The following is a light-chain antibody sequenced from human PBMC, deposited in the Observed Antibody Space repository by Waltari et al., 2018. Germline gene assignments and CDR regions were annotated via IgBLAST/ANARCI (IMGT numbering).Light chain of an antibody. CDR3: SSYTGDNILL. CDR2: EVK. Sequence: QSALTQPASVSGSPGQSITISCTGTSSDIGRYNTVSWYQQYPGKAPQIIIYEVKNRPSGVSTRFSGSTSGNPASLTISALQADDEAYFYCSSYTGDNILLFGGGTKVTVL. V-gene: IGLV2-14*01. CDR1: SSDIGRYNT. J-gene: IGLJ3*02.